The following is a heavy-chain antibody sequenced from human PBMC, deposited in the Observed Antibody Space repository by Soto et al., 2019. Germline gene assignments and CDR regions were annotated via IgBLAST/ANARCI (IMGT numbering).Heavy chain of an antibody. Sequence: EEQLVESGGGLVQPEGSLRLACAASGFTVGSYYMSWVRQVPGKGLEWASVIYTGGSTYYADSVKGRFTISRDNSKNTLLLQMNSLRAEDTAVYYCARSPRIRGGLFDYWGQGTLVTVSS. CDR2: IYTGGST. V-gene: IGHV3-66*01. D-gene: IGHD3-10*01. J-gene: IGHJ4*02. CDR1: GFTVGSYY. CDR3: ARSPRIRGGLFDY.